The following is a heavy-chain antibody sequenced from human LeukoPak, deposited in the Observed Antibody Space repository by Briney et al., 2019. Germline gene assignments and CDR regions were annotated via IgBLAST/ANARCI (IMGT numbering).Heavy chain of an antibody. Sequence: PGGSLRLSCAASGFTFSSYGMHWVRQAPGKGLEWVAFIRYDGSNKYYADSVKGRFTISRDNSKNTLYLQMNSLRAEDTAVYYCAKDLWPLLDFGGVIVDYWGQGTLVTVSS. CDR2: IRYDGSNK. V-gene: IGHV3-30*02. CDR1: GFTFSSYG. J-gene: IGHJ4*02. D-gene: IGHD3-16*02. CDR3: AKDLWPLLDFGGVIVDY.